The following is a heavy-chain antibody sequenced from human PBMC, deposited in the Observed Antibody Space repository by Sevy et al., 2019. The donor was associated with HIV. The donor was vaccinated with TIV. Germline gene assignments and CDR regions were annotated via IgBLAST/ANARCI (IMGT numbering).Heavy chain of an antibody. CDR3: GKEGSGSYYDRDAFDI. Sequence: GGSLRLSCAASGFTFSSYAMSWVRQAPGKGLEWVSAISGSGGSTYYADSVKGRFTISRDNSKNTLYLQMNSLRAEDTAVYYCGKEGSGSYYDRDAFDIWGQGTMVTVSS. CDR1: GFTFSSYA. J-gene: IGHJ3*02. CDR2: ISGSGGST. D-gene: IGHD1-26*01. V-gene: IGHV3-23*01.